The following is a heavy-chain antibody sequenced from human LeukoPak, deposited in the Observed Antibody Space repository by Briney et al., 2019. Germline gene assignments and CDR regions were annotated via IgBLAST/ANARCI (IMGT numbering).Heavy chain of an antibody. CDR3: AKGYCSSTSCHPDY. CDR1: GFTFSSYS. V-gene: IGHV3-21*04. D-gene: IGHD2-2*01. J-gene: IGHJ4*02. CDR2: ISSSSSYI. Sequence: GGSLRLSCAASGFTFSSYSMNWVRQAPGKGLEWVSSISSSSSYIYYADSVKGRFTISRDNAKNSLYLQMNSLRAEDTALYYCAKGYCSSTSCHPDYWGQGTLVTVSS.